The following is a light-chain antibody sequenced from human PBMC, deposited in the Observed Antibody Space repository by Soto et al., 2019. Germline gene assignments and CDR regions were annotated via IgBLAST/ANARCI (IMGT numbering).Light chain of an antibody. V-gene: IGLV3-1*01. CDR3: QAWDSSTEEV. Sequence: SYELTQPPSVSVSPGQTASITCSGDKLGDKYACWYQQKPGQSPVLVIYQDSKRPSGIPERFSGSNSGNTATLTISGTQAMDEADYYCQAWDSSTEEVFGGGTKVTVL. CDR1: KLGDKY. CDR2: QDS. J-gene: IGLJ3*02.